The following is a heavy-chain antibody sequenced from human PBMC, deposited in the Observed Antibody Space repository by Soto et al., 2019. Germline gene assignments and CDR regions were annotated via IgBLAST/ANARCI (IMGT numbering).Heavy chain of an antibody. CDR2: IIPIFGTA. CDR3: ARAAPYSGSYNSAFDI. CDR1: GGTFSSYA. V-gene: IGHV1-69*13. D-gene: IGHD1-26*01. Sequence: SVNVSCKASGGTFSSYAISWVRQAPGQGLEWMGGIIPIFGTANYAQKFQGRVTITADESTSTAYMELSSLRSEDTAVYYCARAAPYSGSYNSAFDIWGQGTMVTVSS. J-gene: IGHJ3*02.